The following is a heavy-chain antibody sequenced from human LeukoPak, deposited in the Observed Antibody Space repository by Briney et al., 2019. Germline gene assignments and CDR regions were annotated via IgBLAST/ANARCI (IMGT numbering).Heavy chain of an antibody. J-gene: IGHJ4*02. CDR1: GYTFTNNY. CDR2: IHPRDGST. CDR3: ARDQEGFDY. Sequence: ASVKVSCKASGYTFTNNYLHWVRQAPGQGLEWMGMIHPRDGSTSYAQNFQGRVTVTRDTSTTTVHMELRGLRSEDTAVYYCARDQEGFDYWGQGPWSPSPQ. V-gene: IGHV1-46*01.